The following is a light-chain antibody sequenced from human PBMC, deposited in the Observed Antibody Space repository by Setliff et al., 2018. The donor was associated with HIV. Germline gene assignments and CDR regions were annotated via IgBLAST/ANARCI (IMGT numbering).Light chain of an antibody. J-gene: IGLJ1*01. Sequence: QSVLTQPASVSGSPGQSITISCTGTNSDIGGYDYVSWYQQHPGKAPKLMICDVTNRPSGVSNRFSGSKSGSTASLTISGLQAEDEANYYCCSYSSSSVYFFGTGTKVT. V-gene: IGLV2-14*03. CDR2: DVT. CDR1: NSDIGGYDY. CDR3: CSYSSSSVYF.